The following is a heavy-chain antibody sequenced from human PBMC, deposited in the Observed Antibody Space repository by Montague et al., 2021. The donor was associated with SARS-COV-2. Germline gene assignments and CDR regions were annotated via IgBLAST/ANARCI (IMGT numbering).Heavy chain of an antibody. J-gene: IGHJ4*02. V-gene: IGHV3-20*04. D-gene: IGHD3-16*01. Sequence: SLRLSCAASGFIFDDYGMNWVRQVPGKGLEWVSPINRNGDTTRYADSVRGRFTISRDNAKKSLYLQMNSLRADDTAFYYCARLRDSDAYGAPDAYWGQGSLVAVSS. CDR3: ARLRDSDAYGAPDAY. CDR2: INRNGDTT. CDR1: GFIFDDYG.